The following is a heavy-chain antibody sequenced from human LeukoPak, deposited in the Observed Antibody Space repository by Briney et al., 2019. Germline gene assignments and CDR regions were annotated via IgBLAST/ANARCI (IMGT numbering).Heavy chain of an antibody. CDR1: GGTFSSYA. CDR3: ARDSEQWLVRGSRSHFDY. D-gene: IGHD6-19*01. V-gene: IGHV1-69*13. Sequence: SVKVSCKASGGTFSSYAISWVRQAPGQGLEWMGGIIPIFGTANYAQKFQGRVTITAAESTSTAYMELSSLRSEDTAVYYCARDSEQWLVRGSRSHFDYWGQGTLVTVSS. J-gene: IGHJ4*02. CDR2: IIPIFGTA.